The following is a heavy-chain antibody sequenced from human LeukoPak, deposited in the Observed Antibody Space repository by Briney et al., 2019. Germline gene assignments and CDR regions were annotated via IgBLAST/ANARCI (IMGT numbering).Heavy chain of an antibody. D-gene: IGHD3-22*01. CDR2: ISASGGST. J-gene: IGHJ4*02. CDR3: AKGASSGYYYFDY. Sequence: GGSLRLSCVASGFTFSNYGMHWVRQAPGKGLEWVSGISASGGSTYYADSVKGRFTISRDNSKNTLCLQVNSLRAEDSAVYYCAKGASSGYYYFDYWGQGTLVTVSS. CDR1: GFTFSNYG. V-gene: IGHV3-23*01.